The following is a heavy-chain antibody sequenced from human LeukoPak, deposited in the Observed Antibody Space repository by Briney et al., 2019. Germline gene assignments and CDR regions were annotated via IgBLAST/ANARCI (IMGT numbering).Heavy chain of an antibody. CDR1: GFTFSSYG. CDR2: IRYDGSNK. J-gene: IGHJ6*02. V-gene: IGHV3-30*02. Sequence: GGSLRLSCAASGFTFSSYGMHWVRQAPGKGLEWVAFIRYDGSNKYYADSVKGRFTISRDNSKNTLYLQMNSLRAEDTAVYYCAKDLTVDTAMVYYYYGMDVWGQGTTVTVSS. D-gene: IGHD5-18*01. CDR3: AKDLTVDTAMVYYYYGMDV.